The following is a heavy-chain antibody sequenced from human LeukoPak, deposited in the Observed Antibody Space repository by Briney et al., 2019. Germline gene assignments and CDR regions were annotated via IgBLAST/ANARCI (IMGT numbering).Heavy chain of an antibody. Sequence: GGSLRLSCAASGFPLSNYWMSWVRQAPGKGLEWVANIKQDGSERYYVDSVKGRFAISRDNAENSLYLQMNSLRAEDTAVYYCARHKETCSGDYCYLDYFDYWGQGTLVTVSS. D-gene: IGHD2-15*01. J-gene: IGHJ4*02. CDR2: IKQDGSER. CDR3: ARHKETCSGDYCYLDYFDY. V-gene: IGHV3-7*01. CDR1: GFPLSNYW.